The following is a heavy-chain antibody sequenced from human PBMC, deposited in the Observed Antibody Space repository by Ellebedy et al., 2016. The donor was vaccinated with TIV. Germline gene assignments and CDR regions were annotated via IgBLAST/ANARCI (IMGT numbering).Heavy chain of an antibody. CDR3: ARRGYSYGYFYYGMDV. Sequence: GGSLRLXCAPSGFTFSGYWMHWVRQAPGKGLVWVSRINSDGSSTSYADSVKGRFTISRDNAKNTLYLQMNSLRAEDTAVYYCARRGYSYGYFYYGMDVWGQGTTVTVSS. D-gene: IGHD5-18*01. CDR2: INSDGSST. V-gene: IGHV3-74*01. J-gene: IGHJ6*02. CDR1: GFTFSGYW.